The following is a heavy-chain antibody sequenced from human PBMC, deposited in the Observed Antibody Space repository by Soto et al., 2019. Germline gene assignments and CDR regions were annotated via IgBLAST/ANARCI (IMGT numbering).Heavy chain of an antibody. CDR3: ARGQGWLSY. J-gene: IGHJ4*02. CDR1: GYTVTSYG. CDR2: ISAYNGNT. D-gene: IGHD5-12*01. V-gene: IGHV1-18*01. Sequence: SVKVSCRASGYTVTSYGISLVRQAPGQGLEWIGWISAYNGNTNYAQKLHGRVTMTTDTSKSTAYMELRSLISDDTAVYYCARGQGWLSYWGQGTLVTVSS.